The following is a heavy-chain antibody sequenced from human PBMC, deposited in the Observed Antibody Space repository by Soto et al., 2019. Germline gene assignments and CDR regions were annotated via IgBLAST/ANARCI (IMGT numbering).Heavy chain of an antibody. V-gene: IGHV4-4*02. J-gene: IGHJ6*02. CDR2: IYHSGST. CDR1: GGSISSGNW. CDR3: ARISRTYYYYYGMDV. Sequence: PSETLSLTCAVSGGSISSGNWWSWVRQPPGKGLEWIGEIYHSGSTNYNPSLKSRVTISVDKSKNQFSLKLSSVTAADTAVYYCARISRTYYYYYGMDVWGQGTTVTVSS.